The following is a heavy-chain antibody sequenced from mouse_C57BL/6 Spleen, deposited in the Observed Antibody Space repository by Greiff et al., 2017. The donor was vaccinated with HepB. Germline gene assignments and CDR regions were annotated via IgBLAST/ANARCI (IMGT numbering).Heavy chain of an antibody. V-gene: IGHV1-64*01. CDR3: ARKGDDGSSGFAY. Sequence: QVLLQQPGAELVKPGASVKLSCKASGYTFTSYWMHWVKQRPGQGLEWIGMIHPSRGSTNYHEKFKRKGTLTVDKATSTDYMQLSSLTSEDSAVYYCARKGDDGSSGFAYWGQGTLVTVSA. CDR1: GYTFTSYW. D-gene: IGHD1-1*01. J-gene: IGHJ3*01. CDR2: IHPSRGST.